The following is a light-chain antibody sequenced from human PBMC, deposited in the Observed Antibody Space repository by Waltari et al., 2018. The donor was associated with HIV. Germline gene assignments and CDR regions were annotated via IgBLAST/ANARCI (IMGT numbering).Light chain of an antibody. CDR3: ATWDDSLSGWV. V-gene: IGLV1-47*01. CDR1: SSNIDSNF. J-gene: IGLJ3*02. Sequence: QTVLTQPPSASGTPGQRVTISCSGRSSNIDSNFVFWLQHLPGTTPKLLSSKDNQRPAGVPERFSGFKSATSASLAISGLRSEDEAEYHCATWDDSLSGWVFGGGTKLTVL. CDR2: KDN.